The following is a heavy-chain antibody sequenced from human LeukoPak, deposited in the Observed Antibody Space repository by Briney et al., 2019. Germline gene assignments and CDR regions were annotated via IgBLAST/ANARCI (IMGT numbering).Heavy chain of an antibody. CDR1: GFPHYSYA. D-gene: IGHD2-2*01. CDR3: GKDEAAPAASRKDNYGTDV. V-gene: IGHV3-23*01. Sequence: GGPQTLFCVPSGFPHYSYAVRGVRQAPGKGLEWVSAIGGSGGSTYYADSVKGRFTVSRDDFKNTLYLQMNSLRVEDTAVYYCGKDEAAPAASRKDNYGTDVWAQPTTATVSS. CDR2: IGGSGGST. J-gene: IGHJ6*01.